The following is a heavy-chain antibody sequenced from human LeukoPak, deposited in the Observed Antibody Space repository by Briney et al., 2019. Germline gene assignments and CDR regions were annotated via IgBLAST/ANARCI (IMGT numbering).Heavy chain of an antibody. CDR1: GFTFSSYG. CDR2: IRYDGSNK. V-gene: IGHV3-30*02. J-gene: IGHJ4*02. CDR3: AKDRLIVGATTGFDY. D-gene: IGHD1-26*01. Sequence: GGSLRLSCVASGFTFSSYGMHWVRQAPGKGLEWVAFIRYDGSNKYYADSVKGRFTISRDNSKNTLYLQMNSLRAEDTAVYYCAKDRLIVGATTGFDYWGQGTLVTVSS.